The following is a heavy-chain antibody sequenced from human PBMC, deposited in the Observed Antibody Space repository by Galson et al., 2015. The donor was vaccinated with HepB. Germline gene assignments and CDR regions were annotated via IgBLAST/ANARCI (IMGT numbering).Heavy chain of an antibody. CDR2: ISSSSSYI. J-gene: IGHJ4*02. D-gene: IGHD4-17*01. V-gene: IGHV3-21*01. Sequence: SLRLSCAASGFTFSSYSMNWVRQAPGKGLEWVSSISSSSSYIYYADSVKGRFTISRDNAKNSLYLQMNSLRAEDTAVYYCARADDYGELESPGFDYWGQGTLVTVSS. CDR3: ARADDYGELESPGFDY. CDR1: GFTFSSYS.